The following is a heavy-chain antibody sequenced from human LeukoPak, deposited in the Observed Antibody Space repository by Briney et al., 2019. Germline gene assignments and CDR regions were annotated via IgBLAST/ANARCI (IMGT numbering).Heavy chain of an antibody. V-gene: IGHV3-23*01. Sequence: PGGSLRLSCAASGFTFSSYAMSWVRQAPGKGLEWVSAISGSGGSTYYADSVKGRFTISRDNSKNTLYLQMNSLRAEDTAVYYCAKPEDIVVVPAAMAYAFDIWGQGTMVTVSS. J-gene: IGHJ3*02. CDR3: AKPEDIVVVPAAMAYAFDI. CDR2: ISGSGGST. CDR1: GFTFSSYA. D-gene: IGHD2-2*01.